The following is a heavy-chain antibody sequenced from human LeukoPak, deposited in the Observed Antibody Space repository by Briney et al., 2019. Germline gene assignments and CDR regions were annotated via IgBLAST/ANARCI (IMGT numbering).Heavy chain of an antibody. CDR3: ARSSSGWYLDY. CDR2: IYYSGST. D-gene: IGHD6-19*01. J-gene: IGHJ4*02. V-gene: IGHV4-61*01. CDR1: GGSVSSGSYY. Sequence: SETLSLTCTVSGGSVSSGSYYWSWIRQPPGKGLEWIGYIYYSGSTNFNPSLKSRVTISVDTSKNQFSLKLSSVTAADTAVYYCARSSSGWYLDYWGQGTLVTVSS.